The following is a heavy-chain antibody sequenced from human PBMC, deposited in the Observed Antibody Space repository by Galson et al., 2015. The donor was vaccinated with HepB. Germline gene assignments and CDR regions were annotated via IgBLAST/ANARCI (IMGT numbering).Heavy chain of an antibody. V-gene: IGHV3-33*01. CDR1: GFTFSSYG. J-gene: IGHJ4*02. Sequence: SLRLSCAASGFTFSSYGMHWVRQAPGKGLEWVAVIWYDGSNKYYADSVKGRFTISRDNSKNTLYLQMNSLRAEDTAVYYCARDAARAYCSGGSCSSGFDYWGQGTLVTVSS. D-gene: IGHD2-15*01. CDR3: ARDAARAYCSGGSCSSGFDY. CDR2: IWYDGSNK.